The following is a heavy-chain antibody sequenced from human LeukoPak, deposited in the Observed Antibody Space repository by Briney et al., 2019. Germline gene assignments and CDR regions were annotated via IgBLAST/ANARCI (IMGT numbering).Heavy chain of an antibody. Sequence: SMKVSCKASGGTFNNYAINWVRQAPGQGLEWMGGIIPIFGSSNYAQKFQGRVTITADESTTTAYMELSSLRSEDTAVYYCARGNNWNDLSADYWGQGTLVTVSS. CDR1: GGTFNNYA. V-gene: IGHV1-69*13. CDR2: IIPIFGSS. CDR3: ARGNNWNDLSADY. J-gene: IGHJ4*02. D-gene: IGHD1-20*01.